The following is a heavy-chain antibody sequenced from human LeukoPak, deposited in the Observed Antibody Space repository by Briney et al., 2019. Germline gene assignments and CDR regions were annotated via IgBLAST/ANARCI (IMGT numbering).Heavy chain of an antibody. D-gene: IGHD3-22*01. Sequence: SETLSLTCAVYGGSFSGYYWSWIRPPPGKGLEWIGEINHSGSTNYNPSLKSRVTISVDTSKNQFSLKLSSVTAADTAVYYCARGSSGYYYVRFDPWGQGTLVTVSS. V-gene: IGHV4-34*01. J-gene: IGHJ5*02. CDR3: ARGSSGYYYVRFDP. CDR2: INHSGST. CDR1: GGSFSGYY.